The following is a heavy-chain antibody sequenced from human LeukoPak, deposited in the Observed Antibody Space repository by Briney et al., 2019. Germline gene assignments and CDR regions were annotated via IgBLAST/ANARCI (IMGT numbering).Heavy chain of an antibody. CDR2: IRPDGNAA. CDR3: ARDDHWGWDK. Sequence: PGGSLRLSCAASGFSFSENWMSWVRQAPGKGPEWVANIRPDGNAAFHVDFVKGRFSISRDNAKNTLYLQMNGLRVEDTALYYCARDDHWGWDKWGRGTLVTVSS. J-gene: IGHJ4*02. CDR1: GFSFSENW. D-gene: IGHD7-27*01. V-gene: IGHV3-7*01.